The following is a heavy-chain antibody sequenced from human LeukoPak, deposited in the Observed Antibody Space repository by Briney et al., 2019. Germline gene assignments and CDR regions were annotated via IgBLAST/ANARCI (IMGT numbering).Heavy chain of an antibody. V-gene: IGHV3-21*04. J-gene: IGHJ6*03. CDR3: AKGGAVSSKSIIMVRGTRRYYYNMDV. Sequence: GGSLRLSCAASGFTFSTYSMNWVRQAPGKGLEWVSCISTSSTYIYYADSVKGRFTISRDNSKNTLYLQINSLRAEDTAVYYCAKGGAVSSKSIIMVRGTRRYYYNMDVWGKGTTVTISS. CDR2: ISTSSTYI. D-gene: IGHD3-10*01. CDR1: GFTFSTYS.